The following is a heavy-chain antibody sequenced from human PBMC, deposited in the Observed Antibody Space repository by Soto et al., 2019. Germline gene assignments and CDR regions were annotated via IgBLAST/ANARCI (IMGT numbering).Heavy chain of an antibody. CDR2: IYYSGDT. J-gene: IGHJ4*02. D-gene: IGHD6-13*01. CDR1: GGSIRSSNYY. CDR3: ASLQVPGNFDY. Sequence: QLQLQESGPGLVKPSETLSLTCTVSGGSIRSSNYYWAWVHQPPGKGLEWIANIYYSGDTYFHPSLRNRLTVSVDTSKNQFSLKLSSLTAADTAMYYCASLQVPGNFDYWGQGTLVTVSS. V-gene: IGHV4-39*01.